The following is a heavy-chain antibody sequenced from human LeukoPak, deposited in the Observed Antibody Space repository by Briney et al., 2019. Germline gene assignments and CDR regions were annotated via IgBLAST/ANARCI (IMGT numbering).Heavy chain of an antibody. CDR1: GGSISSYY. Sequence: KTSETLSLTCTVSGGSISSYYWGWIRQPPGKGLEWIGSIYYSGSTYYNPSLKSRVTISVDTSKNQFSLKLSSVTAADTAVYYCARDYYDSSGIDYWGQGTLVTVSS. CDR2: IYYSGST. D-gene: IGHD3-22*01. J-gene: IGHJ4*02. CDR3: ARDYYDSSGIDY. V-gene: IGHV4-39*07.